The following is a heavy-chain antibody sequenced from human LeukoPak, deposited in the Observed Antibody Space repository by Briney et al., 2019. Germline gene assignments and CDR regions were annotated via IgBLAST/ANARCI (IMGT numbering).Heavy chain of an antibody. V-gene: IGHV6-1*01. CDR1: GDSVSSNSAT. CDR3: ARRASSSGGFDI. J-gene: IGHJ3*02. CDR2: TYYRSKWCN. Sequence: SQTLSLTCAISGDSVSSNSATWTWIRQSPSRGLEWLGRTYYRSKWCNDYVISVKSRITINPDTSKNQFSLQLNSVTPEDTAVYYCARRASSSGGFDIWGQGTKVTVSP. D-gene: IGHD6-6*01.